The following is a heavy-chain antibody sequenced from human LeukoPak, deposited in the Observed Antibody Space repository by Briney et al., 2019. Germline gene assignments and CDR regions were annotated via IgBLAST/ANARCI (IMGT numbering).Heavy chain of an antibody. CDR1: GFTFSSYE. D-gene: IGHD1-26*01. J-gene: IGHJ3*02. V-gene: IGHV3-48*03. CDR2: ISSSGSTI. Sequence: PGGSLRLSCAASGFTFSSYEMNWVRQAPGKGLEWVSYISSSGSTIYYADSVKGRFTISRDNAKNSLYLQMNTLRAEDTAVCYCAREVGATNAFDIWGQGTMVTVSP. CDR3: AREVGATNAFDI.